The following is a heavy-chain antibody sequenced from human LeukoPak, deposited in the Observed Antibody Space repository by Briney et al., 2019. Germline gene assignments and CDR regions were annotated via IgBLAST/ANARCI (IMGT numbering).Heavy chain of an antibody. CDR2: ISAYNGNT. V-gene: IGHV1-18*01. D-gene: IGHD5-24*01. Sequence: ASVKVSCKASGYTFTSYGNSWVRQAPGQGLEWMGWISAYNGNTNYAQKLQGRVTMTTDTSTSTAYMELRSLRSDDTAVYYCARYTDGYNFFDYWGQGTLVTVSS. CDR3: ARYTDGYNFFDY. J-gene: IGHJ4*02. CDR1: GYTFTSYG.